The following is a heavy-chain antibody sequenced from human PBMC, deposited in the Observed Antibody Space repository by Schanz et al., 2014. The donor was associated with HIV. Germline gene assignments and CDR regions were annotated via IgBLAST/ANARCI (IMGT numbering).Heavy chain of an antibody. CDR2: ISGSGSSK. D-gene: IGHD3-22*01. V-gene: IGHV3-48*02. CDR1: GFMFGSYS. J-gene: IGHJ4*02. Sequence: EVQLVESGGGVVQPGGSLRLSCAASGFMFGSYSMNWVRQAPGKGLEWISYISGSGSSKYYANSVKGRFTISRDTAKNSLYLQMDSLRDEDTAVYYCARDPDNSDYYPHFFDSWGQGTLVTVSS. CDR3: ARDPDNSDYYPHFFDS.